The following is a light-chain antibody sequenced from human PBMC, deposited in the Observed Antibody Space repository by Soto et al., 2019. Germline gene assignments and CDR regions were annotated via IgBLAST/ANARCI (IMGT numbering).Light chain of an antibody. CDR1: QSIRSY. CDR3: QQRSNWPSLT. V-gene: IGKV3-11*01. J-gene: IGKJ4*01. CDR2: GAS. Sequence: EIVLTQSPATLSLSPGDSATLSCRASQSIRSYLAWYQQKPGQAPRLLIYGASNRATGIPARFSGGGSGTDFTLTISSLEPEDFAVYYCQQRSNWPSLTFGGGTKVEI.